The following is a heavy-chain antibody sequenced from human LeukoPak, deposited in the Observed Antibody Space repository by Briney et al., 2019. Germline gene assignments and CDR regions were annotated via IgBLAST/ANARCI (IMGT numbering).Heavy chain of an antibody. Sequence: SVKVSCKASGGTFSSYAISWVRQAPGHGLEWMGGIIPIFGTANYAQKFQGRVTITADESTSTGYMELSSLRSEDTAVYYCARGAGVLTGYYTSPPLFDYWGQGTLVTVSS. D-gene: IGHD3-9*01. J-gene: IGHJ4*02. CDR2: IIPIFGTA. CDR3: ARGAGVLTGYYTSPPLFDY. V-gene: IGHV1-69*13. CDR1: GGTFSSYA.